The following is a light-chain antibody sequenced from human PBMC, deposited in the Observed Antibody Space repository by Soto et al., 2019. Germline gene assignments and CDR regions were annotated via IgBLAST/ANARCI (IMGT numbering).Light chain of an antibody. Sequence: QSVLTQPASVSGSPGQSITMSCTGTSSDVGGYNYVSWYQQHPGKAPKLMIYEVSNRPSGVSNRFSGSKSGNTASLTISGLQAEDEADYYCSSYTSSSTWVFGGGTKPTVL. CDR3: SSYTSSSTWV. J-gene: IGLJ3*02. CDR1: SSDVGGYNY. V-gene: IGLV2-14*01. CDR2: EVS.